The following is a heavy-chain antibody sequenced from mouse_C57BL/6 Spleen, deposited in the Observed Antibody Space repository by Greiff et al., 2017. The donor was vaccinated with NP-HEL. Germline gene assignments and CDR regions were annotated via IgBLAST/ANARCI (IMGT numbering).Heavy chain of an antibody. CDR2: ISGGGGNT. Sequence: EVMLVESGGGLVKPGGSLKLSCAASGFTFSSYTMSWVRQTPEKRLEWVATISGGGGNTYYPDSVKGRFTISRDNAKNTLYLQMSSLRSEDTALYYCARRGPGAMDYWGQRTSVTVSS. CDR1: GFTFSSYT. V-gene: IGHV5-9*01. D-gene: IGHD4-1*01. CDR3: ARRGPGAMDY. J-gene: IGHJ4*01.